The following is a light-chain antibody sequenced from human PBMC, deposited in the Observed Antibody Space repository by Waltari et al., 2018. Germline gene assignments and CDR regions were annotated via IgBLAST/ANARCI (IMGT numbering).Light chain of an antibody. CDR1: SSAVGGYNY. CDR2: DVS. J-gene: IGLJ2*01. Sequence: QSALTQPASVSGSPGQSLTISCTGTSSAVGGYNYVSWYQQHPGKAPKLMIYDVSNRPSGVSNRFSGSKSGNTASLTISGLQAEDEADYYCSSYTSSSTLFGGGTKLTVL. V-gene: IGLV2-14*03. CDR3: SSYTSSSTL.